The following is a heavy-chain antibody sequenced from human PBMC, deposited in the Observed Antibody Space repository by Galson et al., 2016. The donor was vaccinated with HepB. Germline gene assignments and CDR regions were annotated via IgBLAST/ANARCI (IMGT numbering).Heavy chain of an antibody. V-gene: IGHV4-4*02. CDR1: GGSISSSNW. CDR2: IHHSGSS. D-gene: IGHD1-26*01. Sequence: SETLSLTCAVSGGSISSSNWWNWVRQPPGKGLEWIGSIHHSGSSYYNPSLKSRVTISVDTSKNQFSLKVSSVIAADTAVYYCARENGSYYGLYYFYGMDVWVHGTTVIVSS. J-gene: IGHJ6*02. CDR3: ARENGSYYGLYYFYGMDV.